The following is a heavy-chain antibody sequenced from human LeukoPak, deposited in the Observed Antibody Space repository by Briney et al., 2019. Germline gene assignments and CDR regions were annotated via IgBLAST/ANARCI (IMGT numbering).Heavy chain of an antibody. D-gene: IGHD3-10*01. V-gene: IGHV4-4*07. J-gene: IGHJ6*03. CDR1: GGSISNYF. CDR3: ARVTESYGSGRRHNYYYYYMDV. CDR2: IYSTGRS. Sequence: SETLSLTCTVSGGSISNYFWSWVRQPAGKGLEWIGRIYSTGRSDYNPSLKSRVTISVDTSKNQFSLKLSSVTAADTAVYYCARVTESYGSGRRHNYYYYYMDVWGKGTTVTISS.